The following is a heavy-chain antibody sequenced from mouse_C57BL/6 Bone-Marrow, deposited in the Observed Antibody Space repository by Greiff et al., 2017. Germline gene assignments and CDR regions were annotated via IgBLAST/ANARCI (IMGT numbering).Heavy chain of an antibody. Sequence: EVKLVESGPGLVKPSQSLSLTCSVTGYSITSGYYWNWIRQFPGNKLEWMGYISYDGSNNYNPSLKNRISITRDTSKNQFFLKLNSVTTEDTATYYCARRGDYDSFRWGQGTLVTVSA. V-gene: IGHV3-6*01. CDR3: ARRGDYDSFR. J-gene: IGHJ3*01. CDR2: ISYDGSN. CDR1: GYSITSGYY. D-gene: IGHD2-4*01.